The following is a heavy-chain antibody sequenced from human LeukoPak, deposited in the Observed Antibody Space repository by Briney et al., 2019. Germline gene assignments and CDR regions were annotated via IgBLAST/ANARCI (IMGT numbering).Heavy chain of an antibody. CDR1: GGSITSYY. Sequence: SETLSLTCSVSGGSITSYYWSWIRQPPGKGLEWIGYIYYSGSTNYNPSLKSRVTIAVDTSKNQFSLKLSSVTAADTAVYYCARSPGGYGYDAFDIWGQGTMVTVSS. J-gene: IGHJ3*02. CDR2: IYYSGST. CDR3: ARSPGGYGYDAFDI. V-gene: IGHV4-59*01. D-gene: IGHD3-16*01.